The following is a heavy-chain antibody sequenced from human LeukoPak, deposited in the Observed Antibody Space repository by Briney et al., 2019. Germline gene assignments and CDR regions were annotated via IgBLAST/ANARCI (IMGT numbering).Heavy chain of an antibody. Sequence: SETLSLTCTASGGSISGDYWSWIRQPPGKGLEWIGHINYSGSTNYNPSLKSRVTISVDTSKNQFSLRLSSVTAADTAVYYCARVTGYMIEDYSDYWGQGTLVTVSS. CDR3: ARVTGYMIEDYSDY. J-gene: IGHJ4*02. CDR1: GGSISGDY. V-gene: IGHV4-59*01. CDR2: INYSGST. D-gene: IGHD3-22*01.